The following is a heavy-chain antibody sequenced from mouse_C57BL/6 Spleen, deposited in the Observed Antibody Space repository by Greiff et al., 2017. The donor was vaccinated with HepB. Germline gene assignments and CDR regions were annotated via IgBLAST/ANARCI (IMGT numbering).Heavy chain of an antibody. Sequence: QVTLKVCGPGILQSSQTLSLTCSFSGFSLSTSGMGVSWIRQPSGKGLEWLAHIYWDDDKRYNPSLKSRLTISKDTSRNQVFLKITSVDTADTATYYCARRAEYYGSEGFAYWGQGTLVTVSA. CDR1: GFSLSTSGMG. D-gene: IGHD1-1*01. J-gene: IGHJ3*01. CDR2: IYWDDDK. CDR3: ARRAEYYGSEGFAY. V-gene: IGHV8-12*01.